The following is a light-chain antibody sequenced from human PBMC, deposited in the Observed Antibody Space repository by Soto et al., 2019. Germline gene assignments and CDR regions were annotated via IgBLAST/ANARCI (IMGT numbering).Light chain of an antibody. V-gene: IGLV2-14*01. J-gene: IGLJ1*01. CDR1: SSDVGGYNY. Sequence: QSVLTQPASVSGSPGQSITISCTGTSSDVGGYNYVSWYQQHPGKAPKLMIYDVSNRPSGVSNRFSGSKSGNTASLTIFGLQAEDEADYYCSSYTSSSTSYVFGTGTKVT. CDR3: SSYTSSSTSYV. CDR2: DVS.